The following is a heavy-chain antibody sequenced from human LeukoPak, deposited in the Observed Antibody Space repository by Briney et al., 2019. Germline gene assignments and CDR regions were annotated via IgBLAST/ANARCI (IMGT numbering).Heavy chain of an antibody. CDR2: ISTSSSYI. V-gene: IGHV3-21*01. D-gene: IGHD6-19*01. CDR1: GFTFSSYS. Sequence: GGSLRLSCAASGFTFSSYSMNWVRQAPGKGLEWVSSISTSSSYIHYADSVKGRFTISRDNAKNSLYLQMNSLKAEDTAVYYCARGVAVAAFSAFDVWGQGTMVTVSS. CDR3: ARGVAVAAFSAFDV. J-gene: IGHJ3*01.